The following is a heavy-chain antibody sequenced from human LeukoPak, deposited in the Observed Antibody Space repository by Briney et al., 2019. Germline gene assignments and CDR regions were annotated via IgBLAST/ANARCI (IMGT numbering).Heavy chain of an antibody. CDR3: ARRYLGSGSLPGL. V-gene: IGHV1-2*06. CDR1: GYTFTGYY. J-gene: IGHJ4*02. Sequence: GASVKVSCKASGYTFTGYYMHWVRQAPGQGLEWMGRINPNSGGTNYAQKFKGRVTMTRDTSISTAYMELSRLRSDDTAVYYCARRYLGSGSLPGLWGQGTLVTVSS. CDR2: INPNSGGT. D-gene: IGHD3-10*01.